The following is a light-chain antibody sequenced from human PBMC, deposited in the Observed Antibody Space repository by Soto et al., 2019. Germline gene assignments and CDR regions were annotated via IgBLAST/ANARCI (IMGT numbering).Light chain of an antibody. CDR2: GVS. J-gene: IGKJ1*01. CDR3: QQFGSSLWT. Sequence: ETVLTQSPGTLSLSPGERATLSCRASQSVSASQLAWYQQKPGQAPRLLIYGVSTRATDIPDRFRGSGSGTDFTLTISRLEPEDVAVYYCQQFGSSLWTFGQGTKVEI. CDR1: QSVSASQ. V-gene: IGKV3-20*01.